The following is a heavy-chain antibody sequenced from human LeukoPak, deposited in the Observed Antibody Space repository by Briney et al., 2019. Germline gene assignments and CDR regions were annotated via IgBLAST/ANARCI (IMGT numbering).Heavy chain of an antibody. V-gene: IGHV1-18*04. CDR3: ARDPSNTSGWSPYFDY. Sequence: ASVKVSCKASGYTYTNHGITWVRQAPGQGLEWVGWISAYNRDTKYAQNFQGRVTLITESSTNTAYMELRSLRSDDTAVYYCARDPSNTSGWSPYFDYWGQGTLVTVSA. CDR2: ISAYNRDT. J-gene: IGHJ4*02. CDR1: GYTYTNHG. D-gene: IGHD6-13*01.